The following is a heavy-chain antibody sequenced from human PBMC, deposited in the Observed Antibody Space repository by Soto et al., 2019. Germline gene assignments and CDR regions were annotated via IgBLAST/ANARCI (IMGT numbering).Heavy chain of an antibody. V-gene: IGHV1-3*01. CDR2: INAGNGNT. Sequence: ASVKVSCKASGYTFTSYAMHWVRQAPGQRLEWMRWINAGNGNTKYSQKFQGRVTITRDTSASTAYMELSSLRSEDTAVYYCARGKGDNAIDYWGQGTLVTVSS. CDR3: ARGKGDNAIDY. J-gene: IGHJ4*02. D-gene: IGHD3-16*01. CDR1: GYTFTSYA.